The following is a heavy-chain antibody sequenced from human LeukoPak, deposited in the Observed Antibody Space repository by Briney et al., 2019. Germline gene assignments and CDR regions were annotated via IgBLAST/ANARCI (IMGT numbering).Heavy chain of an antibody. Sequence: SETLSLTCTVSGGSITSGGYYWSWIRQHPGKGLEWIGYIYYSGSTYYNPSLKSRVTISVDTSKNQFSLKLTSVTAADTAVYFCASFNPGYQYVGYWGQGTLVTVSS. CDR2: IYYSGST. J-gene: IGHJ4*02. CDR3: ASFNPGYQYVGY. V-gene: IGHV4-31*03. CDR1: GGSITSGGYY. D-gene: IGHD2-2*01.